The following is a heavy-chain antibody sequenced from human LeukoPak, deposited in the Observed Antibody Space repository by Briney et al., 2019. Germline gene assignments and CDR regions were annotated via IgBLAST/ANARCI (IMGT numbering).Heavy chain of an antibody. CDR2: MNPNSGNT. D-gene: IGHD3-22*01. CDR1: GYTFTSYD. Sequence: ASVKVSCKASGYTFTSYDINWVRQATGQGLEWMGWMNPNSGNTGYAQKFQDRVTMTRNTSIGTAYMELSSLGSEDTAMYYCARGFRSDSSGRKSDCWGQGTLVTVSS. V-gene: IGHV1-8*01. CDR3: ARGFRSDSSGRKSDC. J-gene: IGHJ4*02.